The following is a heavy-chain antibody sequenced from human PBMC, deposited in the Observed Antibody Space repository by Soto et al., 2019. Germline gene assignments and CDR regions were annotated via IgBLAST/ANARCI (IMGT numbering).Heavy chain of an antibody. V-gene: IGHV3-43*01. CDR1: GFTFDDYT. Sequence: GGSLRLSCAASGFTFDDYTMHWVRQAPGKGLEWVSLISWDGGSTYYADSVKGRFTISRDNSKNSLYLQMNSLRTEDTALYYCAKGPPNRFGDYCGMDVWGQGTTVTVSS. CDR3: AKGPPNRFGDYCGMDV. J-gene: IGHJ6*02. CDR2: ISWDGGST. D-gene: IGHD3-3*01.